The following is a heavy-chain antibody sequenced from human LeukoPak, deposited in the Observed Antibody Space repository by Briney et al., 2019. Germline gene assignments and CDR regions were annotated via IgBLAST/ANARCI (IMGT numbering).Heavy chain of an antibody. CDR2: IYYSGST. J-gene: IGHJ4*02. D-gene: IGHD3-16*01. Sequence: PSETLSLTCTVSGGSISSSSYYWGWIRQPPGKGLEWIGSIYYSGSTYYNPSLKSRVTISVDTSKNQFSLKLSSVTAADTAVYYCARGAHYAWNSWGQGTLVTVSS. CDR1: GGSISSSSYY. V-gene: IGHV4-39*07. CDR3: ARGAHYAWNS.